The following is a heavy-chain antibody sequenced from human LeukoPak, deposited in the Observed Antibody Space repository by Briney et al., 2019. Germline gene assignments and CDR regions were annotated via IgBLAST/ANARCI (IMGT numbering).Heavy chain of an antibody. CDR1: GYTFTSYD. Sequence: ASVKVSCKASGYTFTSYDINWVRQATGQGLEWMGWMNPNSGNTGYAQKFQGRVTMTRNTSISTAYMELSSLRSEDTAVYYCARAETGYSSGWYVGYYYYYYGMDVWGQGTTVTVSS. V-gene: IGHV1-8*01. CDR3: ARAETGYSSGWYVGYYYYYYGMDV. D-gene: IGHD6-19*01. CDR2: MNPNSGNT. J-gene: IGHJ6*02.